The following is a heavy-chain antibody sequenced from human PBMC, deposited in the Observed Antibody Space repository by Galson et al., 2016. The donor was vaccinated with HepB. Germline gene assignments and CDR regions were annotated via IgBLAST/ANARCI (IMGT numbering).Heavy chain of an antibody. V-gene: IGHV3-48*04. CDR3: ARERGIAAAATLDY. D-gene: IGHD6-13*01. CDR2: ISSSGTTI. J-gene: IGHJ4*02. Sequence: SLRLSCAASGFTFSTYSMNWVRQAPGKGLEWVSYISSSGTTIYYADSVKGRFTISRDNAKNSLYLQMNSLRAEDTAVYYCARERGIAAAATLDYWGQGTLVTVSS. CDR1: GFTFSTYS.